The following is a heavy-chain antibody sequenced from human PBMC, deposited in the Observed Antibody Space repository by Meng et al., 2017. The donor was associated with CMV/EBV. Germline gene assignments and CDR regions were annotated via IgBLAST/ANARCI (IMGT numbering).Heavy chain of an antibody. CDR1: GFTFSSYE. D-gene: IGHD1-26*01. V-gene: IGHV3-48*03. Sequence: GESLKISCAASGFTFSSYEMNWVRQAPGKGLEWVSYISSSSSTIYYADSVKGRFTISRDNAKSSLYLQMNSLRAEDTAVYYCARDGEVGATLYYYYGMDVWGQGTTVTVSS. CDR2: ISSSSSTI. CDR3: ARDGEVGATLYYYYGMDV. J-gene: IGHJ6*02.